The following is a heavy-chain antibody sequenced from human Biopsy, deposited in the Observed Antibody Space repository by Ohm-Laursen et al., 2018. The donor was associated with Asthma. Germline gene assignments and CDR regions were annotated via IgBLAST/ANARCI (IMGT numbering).Heavy chain of an antibody. CDR3: ARTYYDFLTGQVNDAFAL. V-gene: IGHV1-3*01. D-gene: IGHD3-9*01. J-gene: IGHJ3*01. CDR2: INAGNGNT. Sequence: GASVKVSCKASGYTFINYAIHWVRQAPGQRPEWMGWINAGNGNTKYSQKFQGRVTITRDTSASTAYMDLRSLRSEDTAMYYCARTYYDFLTGQVNDAFALWGQGTMVTVSS. CDR1: GYTFINYA.